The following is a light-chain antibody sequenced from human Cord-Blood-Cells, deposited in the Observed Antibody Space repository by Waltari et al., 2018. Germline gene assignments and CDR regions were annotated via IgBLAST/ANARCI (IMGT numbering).Light chain of an antibody. J-gene: IGLJ3*02. CDR2: LNSDGSH. CDR1: SRHSSHA. Sequence: QLVLTQSPSASAPLGASAKPTCTLRSRHSSHATAWHPQQPEKGPRYLMKLNSDGSHSKGDGIPDRFSGSSSGAERYLTISSLQSEDEADYYCQTWGTGIQVFGGGTKLTVL. V-gene: IGLV4-69*01. CDR3: QTWGTGIQV.